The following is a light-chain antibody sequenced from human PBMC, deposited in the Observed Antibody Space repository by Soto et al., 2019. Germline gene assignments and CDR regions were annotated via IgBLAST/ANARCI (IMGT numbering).Light chain of an antibody. CDR2: GAS. CDR1: LSVNSNY. Sequence: DIVLTQSPGTLSLSPGERATLSCRASLSVNSNYLAWYQQKPGQAPRLLIYGASSRATAIPDRFSGSGSGTDFTLTISRLEPEDFAVYYCQQYGGSPHTFGQGTKLEIK. CDR3: QQYGGSPHT. V-gene: IGKV3-20*01. J-gene: IGKJ2*01.